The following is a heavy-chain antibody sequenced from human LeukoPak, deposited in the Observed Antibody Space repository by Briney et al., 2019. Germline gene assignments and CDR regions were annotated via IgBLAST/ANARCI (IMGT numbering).Heavy chain of an antibody. CDR2: INPNSGGT. CDR1: GYTFTGYY. V-gene: IGHV1-2*02. CDR3: AREVLRGDYVWGTTDY. D-gene: IGHD3-16*01. Sequence: ASVKVSCKASGYTFTGYYMHWVRQAPGQGLEWMGWINPNSGGTNYAQKFQGRVTMTRDTSISTAYMELNRLRSDDTAVYYCAREVLRGDYVWGTTDYWGQGTLVTVSS. J-gene: IGHJ4*02.